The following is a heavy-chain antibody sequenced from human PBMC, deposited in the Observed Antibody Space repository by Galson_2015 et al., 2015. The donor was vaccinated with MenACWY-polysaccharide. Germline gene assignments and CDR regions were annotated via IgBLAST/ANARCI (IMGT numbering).Heavy chain of an antibody. CDR1: GYTFTSYT. CDR2: ISAGSGNS. V-gene: IGHV1-3*01. D-gene: IGHD1-26*01. J-gene: IGHJ4*02. Sequence: SVKVSCKASGYTFTSYTIHWLRQTPGQRPEWMGAISAGSGNSEFSERFQGAVTFTRDTSASTAYMELTTLKSSDTAVYFCARGPIAGDTRGTHWGQGTLVVVS. CDR3: ARGPIAGDTRGTH.